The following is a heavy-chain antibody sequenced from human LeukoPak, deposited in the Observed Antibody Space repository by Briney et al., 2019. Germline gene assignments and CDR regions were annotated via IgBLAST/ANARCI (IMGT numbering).Heavy chain of an antibody. Sequence: PGGSLRLSCAASGFIVSNNYMSWVRQAPGRGLEWVSVIFAGGTTYYADPVKGRFTISRDNSKNTLYLQMNSLRAEDTAVYYCARDAALITFGYYFDYWGQGTLVTVSS. CDR1: GFIVSNNY. J-gene: IGHJ4*02. V-gene: IGHV3-66*02. CDR2: IFAGGTT. CDR3: ARDAALITFGYYFDY. D-gene: IGHD3-16*01.